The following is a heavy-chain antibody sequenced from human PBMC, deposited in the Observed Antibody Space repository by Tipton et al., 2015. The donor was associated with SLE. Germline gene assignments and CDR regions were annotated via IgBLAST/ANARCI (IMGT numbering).Heavy chain of an antibody. D-gene: IGHD1-26*01. Sequence: TLPLTCSVSGDSVSRSTYHWGWIRQPPGKGREWIGHIYYSGSTNYNPSFRSRVTLSLDMSNNQFSLRVRSVTAADTAVYYCARGGGSYYDYWGQGTLVTVSS. J-gene: IGHJ4*02. CDR3: ARGGGSYYDY. CDR2: IYYSGST. CDR1: GDSVSRSTYH. V-gene: IGHV4-61*05.